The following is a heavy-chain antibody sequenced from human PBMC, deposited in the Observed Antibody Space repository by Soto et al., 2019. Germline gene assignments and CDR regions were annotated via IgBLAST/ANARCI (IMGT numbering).Heavy chain of an antibody. CDR1: GFTFCSYW. CDR3: ARIAASGRGWDV. D-gene: IGHD6-13*01. V-gene: IGHV3-7*01. CDR2: IKQDGSEE. J-gene: IGHJ6*02. Sequence: EVQLVESGGGLMQPGGSLRLSCVDSGFTFCSYWMSWVRQAPVKGLEWVGNIKQDGSEENYVDSVKGRFTISRDNAKNSMYLQMNSLRVEDTAVYYCARIAASGRGWDVWGQGTTVVVSS.